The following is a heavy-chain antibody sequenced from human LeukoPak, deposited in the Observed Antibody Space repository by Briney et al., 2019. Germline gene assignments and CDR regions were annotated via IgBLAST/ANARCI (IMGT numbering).Heavy chain of an antibody. J-gene: IGHJ4*02. V-gene: IGHV3-23*01. Sequence: PGGPLRLSCAASGFTFSAFAMTWVRQAPGKGLEWVSTITDDGYNTYSADSVKGRFTISRDNIKKTVYLQMNSLRAEDTAVYYCARSPRGMDWGQGTLVTVSS. D-gene: IGHD3-16*01. CDR2: ITDDGYNT. CDR1: GFTFSAFA. CDR3: ARSPRGMD.